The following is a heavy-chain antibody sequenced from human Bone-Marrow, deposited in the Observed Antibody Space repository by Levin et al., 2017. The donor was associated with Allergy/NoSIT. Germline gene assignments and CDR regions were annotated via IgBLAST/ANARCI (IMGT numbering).Heavy chain of an antibody. J-gene: IGHJ6*02. CDR2: VHYTGTT. CDR1: GDSVTTDNYY. D-gene: IGHD2-8*02. CDR3: ARDLIMYCTAGPCYALDV. V-gene: IGHV4-61*01. Sequence: NSSETLSLTCTVSGDSVTTDNYYWSWIRQPPGTGLEWIGNVHYTGTTNYNPSLKSRVLISLDTSKSHFSLTLSSTTAADTAVYYCARDLIMYCTAGPCYALDVWGQGTTVTVS.